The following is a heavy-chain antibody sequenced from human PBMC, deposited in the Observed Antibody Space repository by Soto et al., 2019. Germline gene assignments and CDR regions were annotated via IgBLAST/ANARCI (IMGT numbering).Heavy chain of an antibody. D-gene: IGHD6-13*01. Sequence: ASVKVSCKTSGYTFTNYGITWVRQAPGQGLEWMGWISGYNGDTNYPQKLQGRVTMTTDTSTSTVYMELRNLRSDDTAMYYCARDHSSSWHDFDYWGQGTLVTAPQ. V-gene: IGHV1-18*01. CDR2: ISGYNGDT. CDR3: ARDHSSSWHDFDY. J-gene: IGHJ4*02. CDR1: GYTFTNYG.